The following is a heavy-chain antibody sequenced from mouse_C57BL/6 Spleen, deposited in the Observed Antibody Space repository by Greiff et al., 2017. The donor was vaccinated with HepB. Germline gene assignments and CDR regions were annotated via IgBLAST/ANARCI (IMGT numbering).Heavy chain of an antibody. Sequence: QVQLQQPGAELVKPGASVKMSCKASGYTFTSYWITWVKQRPGQGLEWIGDIYPGSGSTNYNEKFKSKATLTVDTSSSTAYMQLSSLTSEDSAVYYWARPSYEYDWNWYFDVWGTGTTVTVSS. V-gene: IGHV1-55*01. CDR1: GYTFTSYW. CDR2: IYPGSGST. D-gene: IGHD2-4*01. J-gene: IGHJ1*03. CDR3: ARPSYEYDWNWYFDV.